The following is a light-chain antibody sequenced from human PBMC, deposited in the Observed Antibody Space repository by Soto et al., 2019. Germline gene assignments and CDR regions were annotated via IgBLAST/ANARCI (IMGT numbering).Light chain of an antibody. CDR1: QSIVGNY. J-gene: IGKJ1*01. CDR3: QKFGTSPGT. V-gene: IGKV3-20*01. Sequence: ETVLTQSPGTLSLSPGEGATLSCRASQSIVGNYLAWYQQKPGQAPRLLIYGISVRTTGIPDRFSGSGSRTDFTLPISRLEPEDSAVYYCQKFGTSPGTFGQGTKVEIK. CDR2: GIS.